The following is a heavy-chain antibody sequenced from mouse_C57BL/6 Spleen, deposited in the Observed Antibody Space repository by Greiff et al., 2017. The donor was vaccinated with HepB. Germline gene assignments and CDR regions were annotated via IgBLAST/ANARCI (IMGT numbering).Heavy chain of an antibody. CDR3: ARSREVVTTRRVRYFDY. D-gene: IGHD2-1*01. V-gene: IGHV1-7*01. CDR2: INPSSGYT. CDR1: GYTFTSYW. Sequence: QVQLKQSGAELAKPGASVKLSCKVSGYTFTSYWMHWVKQRPGQGLEWIGYINPSSGYTKYNQKFKDKATLTADKSSSTAYMQLSSLTYEDSAVYYGARSREVVTTRRVRYFDYWGQGTTLTVSS. J-gene: IGHJ2*01.